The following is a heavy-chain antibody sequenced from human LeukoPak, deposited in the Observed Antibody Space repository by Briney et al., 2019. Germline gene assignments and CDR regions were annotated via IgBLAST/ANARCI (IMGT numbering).Heavy chain of an antibody. J-gene: IGHJ4*02. V-gene: IGHV1-69*04. CDR2: NIPILGIA. Sequence: SVKVSCKASGGTFSSYAISWVRQAPGQGLEWMGRNIPILGIANYAQKFQGRVTITADKSTSTAYMELSSLRSEDTAVYYCARQRGYSGYDLSAPLGYWGQGTLVTVSS. CDR1: GGTFSSYA. D-gene: IGHD5-12*01. CDR3: ARQRGYSGYDLSAPLGY.